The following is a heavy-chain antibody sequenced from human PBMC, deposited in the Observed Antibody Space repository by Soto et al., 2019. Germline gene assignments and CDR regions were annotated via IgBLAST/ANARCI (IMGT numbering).Heavy chain of an antibody. J-gene: IGHJ4*02. CDR2: IWYDGSNK. V-gene: IGHV3-33*01. CDR1: GFTFSSYG. Sequence: QVQLVESGGGVVQPGRSLRLSCAASGFTFSSYGMHWVRQAPGKGLEWVAVIWYDGSNKYYADSVKGRFTISRDNSMNTLYLQMNSLRAEDTAVYYCARQVMLAPDYWGQGTLVTVSS. CDR3: ARQVMLAPDY. D-gene: IGHD3-16*01.